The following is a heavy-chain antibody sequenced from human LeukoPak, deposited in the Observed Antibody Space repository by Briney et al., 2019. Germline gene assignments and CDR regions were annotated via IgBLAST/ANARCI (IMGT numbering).Heavy chain of an antibody. CDR2: INAGNGNT. D-gene: IGHD3-10*01. CDR3: ARDLTIVRGAAGY. CDR1: GYTFTSYA. V-gene: IGHV1-3*01. Sequence: ASVKVSCKASGYTFTSYAMHWVRQAPGQRLEWMGWINAGNGNTKYSQKFQGRVTITRDTSASTAYMELSSLRSEDTAVYYCARDLTIVRGAAGYWGQGTLVTVSS. J-gene: IGHJ4*02.